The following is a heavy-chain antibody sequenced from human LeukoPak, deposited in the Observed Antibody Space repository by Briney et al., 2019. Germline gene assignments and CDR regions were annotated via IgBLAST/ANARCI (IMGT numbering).Heavy chain of an antibody. D-gene: IGHD4-17*01. CDR2: IYYSGST. V-gene: IGHV4-39*01. CDR1: DGSISSSSYY. J-gene: IGHJ4*02. CDR3: ARGYGYYFDY. Sequence: SETLSLTCTVSDGSISSSSYYWGWIRQPPGKGLEWIGSIYYSGSTYYNPSLKSRVTISVDTSKNQFSLKLSSVTAADTAVYYCARGYGYYFDYWGQGTLVTVSS.